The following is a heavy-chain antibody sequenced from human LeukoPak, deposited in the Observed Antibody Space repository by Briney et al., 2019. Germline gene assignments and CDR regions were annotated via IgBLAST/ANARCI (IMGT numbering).Heavy chain of an antibody. CDR3: ARDRAWYDSSGYKVTAFDI. D-gene: IGHD3-22*01. Sequence: ASVKVSCKASGGTLDTHAVSWVRQARGQGLEWMGGIIPKFGIANYAQRFQGRVTITTDESTSTVYMDLTRLRSEDTAVFYCARDRAWYDSSGYKVTAFDIWGPGTKVTVSS. J-gene: IGHJ3*02. V-gene: IGHV1-69*05. CDR2: IIPKFGIA. CDR1: GGTLDTHA.